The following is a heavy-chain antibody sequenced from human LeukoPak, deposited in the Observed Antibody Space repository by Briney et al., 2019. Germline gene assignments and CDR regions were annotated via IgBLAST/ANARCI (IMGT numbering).Heavy chain of an antibody. D-gene: IGHD3-3*01. J-gene: IGHJ3*02. Sequence: GGSLRLSCAASGFTFSSYSMNWVRQAPGKGLEWISYISSSSSSIYYADSVKGRFTISRDNAKNSLYLQMNSLRAEDTAVYYCARDSSLFRSEGAFDIWGRGTMVTVSS. CDR3: ARDSSLFRSEGAFDI. V-gene: IGHV3-48*01. CDR1: GFTFSSYS. CDR2: ISSSSSSI.